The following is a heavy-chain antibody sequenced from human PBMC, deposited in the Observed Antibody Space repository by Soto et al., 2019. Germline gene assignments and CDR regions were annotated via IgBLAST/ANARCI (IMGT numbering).Heavy chain of an antibody. CDR3: ARDYDKSGYDYFDP. CDR2: IDPKSGDT. Sequence: APVKVPCNASEYVFSGHGLHCVRQAPGQGLEWMGWIDPKSGDTNSPQQLQDRATMTTDTSISTAYMDLSRLRSDDTAVYYCARDYDKSGYDYFDPWGQGTLVTVSS. V-gene: IGHV1-2*02. J-gene: IGHJ5*02. CDR1: EYVFSGHG. D-gene: IGHD3-22*01.